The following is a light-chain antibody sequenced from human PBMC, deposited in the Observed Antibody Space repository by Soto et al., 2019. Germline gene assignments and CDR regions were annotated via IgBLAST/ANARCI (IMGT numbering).Light chain of an antibody. J-gene: IGKJ1*01. Sequence: DIVLTQSPGTLSLSPGEKATLSCRASQSISSSYLAWYQQKFGQAPRLLIYDASRRATGIPERFSGSGSGTDFTLTINRLEPEDFAVYYCQQYGSSPTFGLATKVDIK. V-gene: IGKV3-20*01. CDR1: QSISSSY. CDR2: DAS. CDR3: QQYGSSPT.